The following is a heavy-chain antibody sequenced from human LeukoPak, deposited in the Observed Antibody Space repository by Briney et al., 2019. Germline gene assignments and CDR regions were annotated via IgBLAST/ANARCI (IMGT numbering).Heavy chain of an antibody. CDR1: GGSINNFY. CDR2: IYATGDT. V-gene: IGHV4-4*07. D-gene: IGHD3-10*01. Sequence: SQTLSLTCSVSGGSINNFYWTWIRQPAGKGLEWIGRIYATGDTDYNPSLKSRLTLSVDTSKNQFSLKLNSVTAADTALYFCAKESRVRGVSIRESHDHYYNGMDVWGRGTTVTVSS. CDR3: AKESRVRGVSIRESHDHYYNGMDV. J-gene: IGHJ6*02.